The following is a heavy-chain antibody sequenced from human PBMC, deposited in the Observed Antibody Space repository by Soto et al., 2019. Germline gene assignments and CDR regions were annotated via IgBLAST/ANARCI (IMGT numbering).Heavy chain of an antibody. J-gene: IGHJ6*02. CDR2: ISAYNGNT. CDR1: GYTFTSYG. V-gene: IGHV1-18*04. Sequence: QVQLVQSGAEVKKPGASVKVSCKASGYTFTSYGISWVRQAPGQGLEWMGWISAYNGNTNYAQKRQGRVTMTTDTSTSTAYMELRSLRSDDTAVYYCARYITMVRGVTAGNSYYGMDVWGQGTTVTVSS. CDR3: ARYITMVRGVTAGNSYYGMDV. D-gene: IGHD3-10*01.